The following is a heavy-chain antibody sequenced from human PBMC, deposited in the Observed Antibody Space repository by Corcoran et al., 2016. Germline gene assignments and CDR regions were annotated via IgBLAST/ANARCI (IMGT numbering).Heavy chain of an antibody. D-gene: IGHD2-15*01. V-gene: IGHV1-69*01. Sequence: QVQLVQSGAEVKKPGSSVKVSCKASGGTFSSYAISWVRQAPGQGREWMGGIIPIFGTANYAQKFQGRVTITADESTSTAYKELSSLRSEDTAVYDRARDRPGSGGNWCYPWCQGTLVTVSS. CDR1: GGTFSSYA. CDR3: ARDRPGSGGNWCYP. CDR2: IIPIFGTA. J-gene: IGHJ5*02.